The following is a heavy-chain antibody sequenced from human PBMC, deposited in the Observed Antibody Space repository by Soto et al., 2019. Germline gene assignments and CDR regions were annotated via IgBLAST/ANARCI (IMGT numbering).Heavy chain of an antibody. CDR3: ARGTTRNRFPDFRY. CDR1: GYTFTSYD. Sequence: GASVKVSCKASGYTFTSYDINWVRQATGQGLEWMGWMNPNSGNTGYAQKFQGRVTMTRNTSISTAYMELSSLRSEDTAVYYCARGTTRNRFPDFRYWGQGTLVTVSS. D-gene: IGHD1-1*01. CDR2: MNPNSGNT. V-gene: IGHV1-8*01. J-gene: IGHJ4*02.